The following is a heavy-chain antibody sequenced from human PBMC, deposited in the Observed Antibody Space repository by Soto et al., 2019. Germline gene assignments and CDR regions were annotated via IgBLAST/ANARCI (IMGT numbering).Heavy chain of an antibody. J-gene: IGHJ4*02. CDR3: TTPPMYYYGSGRSFDY. V-gene: IGHV3-15*01. D-gene: IGHD3-10*01. CDR1: GFTFSNAW. CDR2: IKSKTDGGTA. Sequence: EVQLVESGGGLVKPGGSLRLSCAASGFTFSNAWMSWVRQAPGKGLEWVGRIKSKTDGGTADYAAPVKGRFTISRDDSKHTLYLQMNSLKTEDTAVYYCTTPPMYYYGSGRSFDYWGQGTLVTVSS.